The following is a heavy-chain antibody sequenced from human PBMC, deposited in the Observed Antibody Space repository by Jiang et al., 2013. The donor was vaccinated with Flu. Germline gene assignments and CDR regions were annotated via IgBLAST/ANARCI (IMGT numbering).Heavy chain of an antibody. CDR3: ARVLSCGGSCYYFDD. Sequence: QSGAEVKKPGASVKVSCKASGYTFTSYYMHWVRQAPGQGLEWMGIINPSGGSANYAQKFQGRVTMTRDTSTTTVYMELSGLRSEDTAVYYCARVLSCGGSCYYFDDWGQGTLVTVSS. V-gene: IGHV1-46*01. CDR1: GYTFTSYY. D-gene: IGHD2-15*01. J-gene: IGHJ4*02. CDR2: INPSGGSA.